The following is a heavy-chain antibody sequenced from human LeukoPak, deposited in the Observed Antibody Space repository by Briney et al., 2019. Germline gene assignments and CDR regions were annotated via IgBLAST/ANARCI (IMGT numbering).Heavy chain of an antibody. D-gene: IGHD3-3*01. CDR1: GGSISSGGYY. V-gene: IGHV4-31*03. J-gene: IGHJ4*02. CDR3: ARTYDFWGGYPFDC. CDR2: IYYSGST. Sequence: SETLSLTCTVSGGSISSGGYYWSWIRQHPGKGLEWIGYIYYSGSTYYNPSLKSRVTISVDTSKNQFSLKLSSVTAADTAVYYCARTYDFWGGYPFDCWGQGTLVTVSS.